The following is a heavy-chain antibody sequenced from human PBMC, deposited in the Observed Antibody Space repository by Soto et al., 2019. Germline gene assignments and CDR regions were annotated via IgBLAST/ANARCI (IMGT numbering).Heavy chain of an antibody. J-gene: IGHJ4*02. V-gene: IGHV1-18*01. CDR3: ARSPATGFDY. CDR1: GYTFTSYG. CDR2: IGAYNGNR. Sequence: QVQLVQSGAEVKKPGASVKVSCKASGYTFTSYGISWVRQAPGQGLEWMGWIGAYNGNRNYAQKLQGRVTMTTDTTQSPAYLELKSLRSDDTAVYCCARSPATGFDYWGQGTLVTVSS. D-gene: IGHD4-4*01.